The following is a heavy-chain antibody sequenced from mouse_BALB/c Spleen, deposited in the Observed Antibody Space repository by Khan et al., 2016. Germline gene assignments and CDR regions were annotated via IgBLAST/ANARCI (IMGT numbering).Heavy chain of an antibody. CDR2: IDPENGNS. CDR1: GFNIKDYY. CDR3: ARSPYFFDY. V-gene: IGHV14-1*02. J-gene: IGHJ2*01. Sequence: VQLQQPGAELVRPGVLVKLTCKASGFNIKDYYMHWVKQRPEQGLEWIGWIDPENGNSIYAPKFQGKASITADTSSNTAYRQVNSLTSEDTAVYYCARSPYFFDYWGQGTTLAVSS.